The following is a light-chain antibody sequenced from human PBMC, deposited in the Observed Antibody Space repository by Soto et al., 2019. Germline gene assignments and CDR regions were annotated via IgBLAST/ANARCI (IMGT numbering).Light chain of an antibody. J-gene: IGLJ1*01. CDR3: FSYAGSYTNNV. V-gene: IGLV2-11*01. CDR1: SSDVGGYSY. CDR2: DVS. Sequence: SALTQPRSVSGSPGQSVTISCTGTSSDVGGYSYVSWFQQHPGKAPKLMINDVSKRPSGVPDRFSGSKTGNTASLTISGLKAGDEADYYCFSYAGSYTNNVFGPGTKVTVL.